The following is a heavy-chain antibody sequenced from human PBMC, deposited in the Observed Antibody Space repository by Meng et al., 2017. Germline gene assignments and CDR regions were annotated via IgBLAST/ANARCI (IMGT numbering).Heavy chain of an antibody. CDR1: GFTVSSIY. J-gene: IGHJ5*02. Sequence: EGPVGGAGGGLIPPGGSLRRSCAASGFTVSSIYMSWVRQAPGKGLEWVSRIKHDGTMTVYADSVKGRFTISRDNAKNTLYLQMNSLGSDDTAVYYCARSDWFDPWGQGTLVTVSS. CDR3: ARSDWFDP. CDR2: IKHDGTMT. V-gene: IGHV3-74*02.